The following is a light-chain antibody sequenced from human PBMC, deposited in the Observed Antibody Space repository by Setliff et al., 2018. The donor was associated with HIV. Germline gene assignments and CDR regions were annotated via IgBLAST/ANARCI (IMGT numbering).Light chain of an antibody. CDR1: SSDVGTYNY. Sequence: QSALAQPASVSGSPGQSITISCTGTSSDVGTYNYVSWYQQHPGKAPKLMIYDVSKRPSGVSDRFSGSKSGNTASLTISGLQDEDEADYYCTSYTISDIYVFETWTKGTVL. J-gene: IGLJ1*01. V-gene: IGLV2-14*03. CDR3: TSYTISDIYV. CDR2: DVS.